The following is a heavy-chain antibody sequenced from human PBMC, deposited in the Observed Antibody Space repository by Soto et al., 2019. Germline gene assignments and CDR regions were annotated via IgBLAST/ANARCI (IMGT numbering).Heavy chain of an antibody. Sequence: ASVKVSCKVSGTSLSGLPIHWVRQAPGKGLEWMGSLDYEEGERSFAHRFQGRLTVTEDTSTDTAYMELSSLMSEDTAVYYCAAGVTTFDYWGQGPLLTV. V-gene: IGHV1-24*01. J-gene: IGHJ4*02. CDR3: AAGVTTFDY. CDR1: GTSLSGLP. D-gene: IGHD4-17*01. CDR2: LDYEEGER.